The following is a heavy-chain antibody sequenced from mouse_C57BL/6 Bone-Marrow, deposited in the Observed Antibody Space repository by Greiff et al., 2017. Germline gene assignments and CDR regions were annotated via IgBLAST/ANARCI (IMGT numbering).Heavy chain of an antibody. CDR1: GYTFTDYY. D-gene: IGHD1-1*01. CDR2: INPNNGGT. J-gene: IGHJ3*01. Sequence: EVMLQQSGPELVKPGASVKISCKASGYTFTDYYMNWVKQSHGKSLEWIGDINPNNGGTSYNQKFKGKATLTVDKSSSTAYMELRSLTSEDSAVYYCARDYGSSYGFAYWGQGTLVTVSA. V-gene: IGHV1-26*01. CDR3: ARDYGSSYGFAY.